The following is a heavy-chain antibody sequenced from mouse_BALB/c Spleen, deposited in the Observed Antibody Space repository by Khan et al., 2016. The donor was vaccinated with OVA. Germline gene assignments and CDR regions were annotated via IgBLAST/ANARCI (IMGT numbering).Heavy chain of an antibody. Sequence: EVELVESGGGLVKPGGSLKLSCAASGFTFSDYCMYWVRQTPEKRLEWVATISDGGSYTYYPDSVKGRFTISRDNAKNNLYLQMSSLKSEDTAMYYCARAGYGGFAYWGQGTLVTVSA. V-gene: IGHV5-4*02. CDR3: ARAGYGGFAY. D-gene: IGHD1-1*02. CDR1: GFTFSDYC. J-gene: IGHJ3*01. CDR2: ISDGGSYT.